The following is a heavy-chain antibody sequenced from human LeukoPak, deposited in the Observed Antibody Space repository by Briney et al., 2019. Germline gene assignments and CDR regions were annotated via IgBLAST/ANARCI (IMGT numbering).Heavy chain of an antibody. J-gene: IGHJ5*02. CDR2: IYTSGST. D-gene: IGHD5-18*01. V-gene: IGHV4-59*10. CDR1: GGSFSGYY. Sequence: SETLSLTCAVYGGSFSGYYWSWIRQPAGKGLEWIGRIYTSGSTNYNPSLKSRVTMSVDTSKNQFSLKLSSVTAADTAVYYCARSGSYGYGNNWFDPWGQGTLVTVSS. CDR3: ARSGSYGYGNNWFDP.